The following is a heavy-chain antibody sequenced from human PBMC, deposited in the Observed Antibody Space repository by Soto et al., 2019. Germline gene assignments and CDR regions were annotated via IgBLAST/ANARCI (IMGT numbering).Heavy chain of an antibody. CDR2: IIPIFGTA. D-gene: IGHD3-16*01. CDR1: GGTFSSYA. J-gene: IGHJ6*02. CDR3: ASTYSYDYVWGSWPKTGGLDV. V-gene: IGHV1-69*06. Sequence: ASVKVSCKASGGTFSSYAIGWVRQAPGQGLEWMGGIIPIFGTANYAQKFQGRVTITADKSTSTAYMELSSLRSEDTAVYYCASTYSYDYVWGSWPKTGGLDVWGQGTTVTVSS.